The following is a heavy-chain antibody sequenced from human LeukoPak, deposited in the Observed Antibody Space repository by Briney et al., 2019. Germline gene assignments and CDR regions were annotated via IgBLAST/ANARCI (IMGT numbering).Heavy chain of an antibody. CDR2: INWNGGST. CDR3: ARAGELRYMDV. D-gene: IGHD3-16*01. CDR1: GFTLDDYG. Sequence: GALRLSCAASGFTLDDYGMSWVRQAPGKGLEWVSGINWNGGSTGYADSVKGRFTISRDNAKNSLFLQMSSLRADDTAIYYCARAGELRYMDVWGKGTAVTVSS. V-gene: IGHV3-20*04. J-gene: IGHJ6*03.